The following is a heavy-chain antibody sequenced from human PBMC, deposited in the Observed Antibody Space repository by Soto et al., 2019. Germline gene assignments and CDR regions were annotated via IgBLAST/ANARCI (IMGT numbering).Heavy chain of an antibody. CDR2: IYYSGST. CDR1: GGSISSSSYY. CDR3: ARTSYSDSSGYYGVDV. Sequence: PSETLSLTCTVSGGSISSSSYYWGWIRQPPGKGLEWIGSIYYSGSTYYNPSLKSRVTISVDTSKNQFSLKLTSVTAADTAVYYCARTSYSDSSGYYGVDVWGQGTTVTVSS. J-gene: IGHJ6*02. D-gene: IGHD3-22*01. V-gene: IGHV4-39*07.